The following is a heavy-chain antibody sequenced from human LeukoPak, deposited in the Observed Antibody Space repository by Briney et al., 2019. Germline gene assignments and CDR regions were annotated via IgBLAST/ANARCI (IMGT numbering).Heavy chain of an antibody. CDR2: IYYSGST. D-gene: IGHD6-19*01. J-gene: IGHJ5*02. Sequence: SETLSLTCTVSGGSISSYYWSWIRQPPGKGLEWIGYIYYSGSTNYNPSLKSRVTISVDTSKNQFSLKLSSVTAADTAVYYCARDLSLAVAGTKSLGNWFDPWGQGTLVTVSS. V-gene: IGHV4-59*01. CDR1: GGSISSYY. CDR3: ARDLSLAVAGTKSLGNWFDP.